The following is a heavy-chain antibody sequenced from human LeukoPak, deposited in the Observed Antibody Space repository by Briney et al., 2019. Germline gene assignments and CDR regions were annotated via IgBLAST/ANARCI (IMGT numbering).Heavy chain of an antibody. D-gene: IGHD4/OR15-4a*01. J-gene: IGHJ4*02. CDR1: GGSISSYY. V-gene: IGHV4-59*08. CDR3: VRHDGRGGATMGALDS. Sequence: SETLSLTCTVSGGSISSYYWSWIRQPPGKGLEWIGHIYYSGSTNYNPSLKSRLTISVVTSKNQFSLQLNSVTAADTAVYYCVRHDGRGGATMGALDSWGQGSLVTVSS. CDR2: IYYSGST.